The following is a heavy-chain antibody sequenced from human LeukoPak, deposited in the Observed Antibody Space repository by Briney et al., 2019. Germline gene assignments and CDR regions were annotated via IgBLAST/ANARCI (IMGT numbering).Heavy chain of an antibody. J-gene: IGHJ4*02. CDR2: IIPIFGTA. V-gene: IGHV1-69*05. CDR3: AREEMATIPAYYFDY. CDR1: GGTFSSYA. Sequence: SVKVSCKASGGTFSSYAISWVRQAPGQGLEWMGRIIPIFGTANYAQKLQGRVTITTDESTSTAYMELSSLRSEDTAVYYCAREEMATIPAYYFDYWGQGTLVTVSS. D-gene: IGHD5-24*01.